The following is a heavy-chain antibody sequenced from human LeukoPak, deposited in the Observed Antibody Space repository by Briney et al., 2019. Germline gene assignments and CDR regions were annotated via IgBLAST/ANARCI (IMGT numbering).Heavy chain of an antibody. CDR3: AKDGEADCSSTSCYAY. V-gene: IGHV3-23*01. D-gene: IGHD2-2*01. Sequence: PGGSLRLSCAASGFTFSSYAMSWVRPAPGKGLEWVSAISGSGGSTYYAGSVKGRFTISRDNSKNTLYLQMNSLRAEDTAVYYCAKDGEADCSSTSCYAYWGQGTLVTVSS. J-gene: IGHJ4*02. CDR2: ISGSGGST. CDR1: GFTFSSYA.